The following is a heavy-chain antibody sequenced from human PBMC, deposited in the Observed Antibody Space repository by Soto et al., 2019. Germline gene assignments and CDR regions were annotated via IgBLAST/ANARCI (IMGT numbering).Heavy chain of an antibody. J-gene: IGHJ6*02. CDR3: ARDSLTVTHAYYYYGMDV. D-gene: IGHD4-4*01. V-gene: IGHV4-59*01. Sequence: PSETLSLTCTVSGGSISSYYWSWIRQPPGKGLEWIGYIYYSGSTNYNPSLKSRVTISVDTSKSQFSLKLSSVTAADTAVYYCARDSLTVTHAYYYYGMDVWGQGTTVTVSS. CDR2: IYYSGST. CDR1: GGSISSYY.